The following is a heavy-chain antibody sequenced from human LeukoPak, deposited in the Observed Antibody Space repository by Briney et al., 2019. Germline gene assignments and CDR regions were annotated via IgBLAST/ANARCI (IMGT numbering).Heavy chain of an antibody. D-gene: IGHD2-15*01. CDR1: GYTFTSYD. CDR2: MNPNSGNT. J-gene: IGHJ4*02. V-gene: IGHV1-8*01. Sequence: GASVKVSCKASGYTFTSYDINWVRQATGQGLEWMGWMNPNSGNTGYAQKFQGRVTITADKSTSTAYMELSSLRSEDTAVYYCAEGDCSAPFDYWGQGTLVTVSS. CDR3: AEGDCSAPFDY.